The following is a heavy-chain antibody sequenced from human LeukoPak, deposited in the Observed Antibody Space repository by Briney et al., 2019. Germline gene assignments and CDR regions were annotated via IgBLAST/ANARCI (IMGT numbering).Heavy chain of an antibody. CDR1: GGSINSYY. D-gene: IGHD6-13*01. J-gene: IGHJ6*03. V-gene: IGHV4-59*01. CDR2: IYYSGGT. CDR3: ARRAAAVGTYYMDV. Sequence: SETLSLTCTVSGGSINSYYWNWIRQPPGKGLEWIGYIYYSGGTNYNPSLKSRVTVAVDTSKNQFSLKLSSVTAADTAVYYCARRAAAVGTYYMDVWGKGTTVTASS.